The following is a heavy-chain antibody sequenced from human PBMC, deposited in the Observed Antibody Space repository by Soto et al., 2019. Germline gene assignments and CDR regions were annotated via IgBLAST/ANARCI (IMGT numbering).Heavy chain of an antibody. Sequence: EVQLLESGGGIVQPGGSLRVSCVASGFTFRNFVMSWVRQAPGKGPEWVSAIRGTGGETFYADSVKGRFTISRDNSKNTLYLQMTSPRDEDTALYFCAQDRGWGVVSPSHDYWGQGTLVTVSS. V-gene: IGHV3-23*01. CDR1: GFTFRNFV. D-gene: IGHD2-21*01. J-gene: IGHJ4*02. CDR2: IRGTGGET. CDR3: AQDRGWGVVSPSHDY.